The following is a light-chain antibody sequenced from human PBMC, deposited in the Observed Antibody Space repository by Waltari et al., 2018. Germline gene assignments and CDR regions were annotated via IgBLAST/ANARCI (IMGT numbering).Light chain of an antibody. CDR1: QSLVFSDGNIY. CDR2: KVS. Sequence: DAVMTQSPLSLPVTLGQPASISCRSSQSLVFSDGNIYLNWFQQRPGQSPRPLIYKVSNRDSGFPDRFSGSGSGTDFTRKISRVEAEDVGGVYYCMQATHWPYTFGQGTKLEIK. J-gene: IGKJ2*01. CDR3: MQATHWPYT. V-gene: IGKV2-30*01.